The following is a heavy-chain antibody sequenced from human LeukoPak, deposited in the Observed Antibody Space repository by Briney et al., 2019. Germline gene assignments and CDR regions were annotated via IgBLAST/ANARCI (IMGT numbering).Heavy chain of an antibody. CDR2: IYSGGST. CDR1: GFTVSSNY. V-gene: IGHV3-53*01. D-gene: IGHD3-3*01. Sequence: PGGSLRLSCAASGFTVSSNYMSWVRQAPGKGLEWVSVIYSGGSTYYADSVKGRFTISRDNSKNTLYLQMNSLRAEDTAVYYCARGGLRFLGVGVTNYWGQGTLVTVSS. CDR3: ARGGLRFLGVGVTNY. J-gene: IGHJ4*02.